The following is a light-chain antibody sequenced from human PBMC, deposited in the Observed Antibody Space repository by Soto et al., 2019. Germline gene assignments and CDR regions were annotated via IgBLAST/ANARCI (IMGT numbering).Light chain of an antibody. CDR1: QSISSW. Sequence: DNQMTQSPSTLSASVGDRVTITCRASQSISSWLAWYQQKPGKAPKLLIYDAFSLESGVPSRFSVSGSGTAFTLTISSLQTDDFTTYSCQQYNSFLTYGGGTKVEIK. V-gene: IGKV1-5*01. CDR2: DAF. J-gene: IGKJ4*01. CDR3: QQYNSFLT.